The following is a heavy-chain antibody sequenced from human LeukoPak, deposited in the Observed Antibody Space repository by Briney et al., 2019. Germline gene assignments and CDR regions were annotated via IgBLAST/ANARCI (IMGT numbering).Heavy chain of an antibody. V-gene: IGHV1-2*02. CDR3: ARAGSSGYDLDY. Sequence: AGSLEVSCKASGYTFTGYYMHWVRQAPGQGLEWMGWINPNSGGTNYAQKFQGRVTMTRDTSISTAYMELSRLRSDDTAVYYCARAGSSGYDLDYWGRGTLVTVSS. D-gene: IGHD5-12*01. CDR1: GYTFTGYY. J-gene: IGHJ4*02. CDR2: INPNSGGT.